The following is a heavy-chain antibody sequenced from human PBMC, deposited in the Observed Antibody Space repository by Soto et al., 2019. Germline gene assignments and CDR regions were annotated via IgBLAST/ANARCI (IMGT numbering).Heavy chain of an antibody. J-gene: IGHJ4*02. CDR1: GFAFNDFA. Sequence: EVHLLESGGDLVLPGGSLRLSCAASGFAFNDFAMNWVRQAPGKGPEWLSTISGSGDKTFHSDSVKGRFNISRDNSNNTMFLQLNSLRAEDTAIYYCAKGASHAPFEKWGRGTLVTFSS. CDR3: AKGASHAPFEK. CDR2: ISGSGDKT. V-gene: IGHV3-23*01.